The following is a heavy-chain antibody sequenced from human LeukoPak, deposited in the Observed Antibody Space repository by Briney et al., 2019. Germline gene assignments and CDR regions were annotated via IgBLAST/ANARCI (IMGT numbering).Heavy chain of an antibody. Sequence: PGGSLRLSCAASGFTFITYTMNWVRQAPGKGLEWVSSISSTSTYIYYADSVKGRFTISRDNAKNSLYLQMNSLRAEDTAVYYCARGSSEHSSGFFYYYYYMDVWGKGTTVTVSS. CDR2: ISSTSTYI. CDR1: GFTFITYT. D-gene: IGHD3-22*01. CDR3: ARGSSEHSSGFFYYYYYMDV. J-gene: IGHJ6*03. V-gene: IGHV3-21*01.